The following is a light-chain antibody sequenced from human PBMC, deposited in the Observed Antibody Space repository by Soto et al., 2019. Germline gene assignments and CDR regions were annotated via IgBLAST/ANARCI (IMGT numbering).Light chain of an antibody. V-gene: IGLV2-23*01. J-gene: IGLJ1*01. CDR1: SSDVGSYNL. Sequence: QSALTQPASVSGSPGQSITISCTGTSSDVGSYNLVSWYQQHPDKAPKFMIYEGTKRPSGVFNRFSGSKSGNTASLTISGLQAEDEADYYCCSYAGSRHYVFGTGTKLTVL. CDR2: EGT. CDR3: CSYAGSRHYV.